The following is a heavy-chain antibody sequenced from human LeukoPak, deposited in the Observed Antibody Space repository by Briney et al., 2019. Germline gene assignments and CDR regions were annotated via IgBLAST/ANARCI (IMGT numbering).Heavy chain of an antibody. CDR2: IIPIFGTA. V-gene: IGHV1-69*06. D-gene: IGHD3-16*01. CDR3: ARDRSTWRVTFGGVSGINYFDY. Sequence: GPSVKVSCKASGGTFSSYAISWVRQAPGQGLEWMGRIIPIFGTANYAQKFQGRVTITADKSTSTAYMELSSLRSEDTAVYYCARDRSTWRVTFGGVSGINYFDYWGQGTLVTVSS. CDR1: GGTFSSYA. J-gene: IGHJ4*02.